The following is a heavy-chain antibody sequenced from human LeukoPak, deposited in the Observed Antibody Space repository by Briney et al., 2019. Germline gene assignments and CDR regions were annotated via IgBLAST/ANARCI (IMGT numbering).Heavy chain of an antibody. D-gene: IGHD3-3*01. CDR1: GGSISSSSYY. J-gene: IGHJ6*02. Sequence: SETLSLTCTVSGGSISSSSYYWGWIRQPPGKGLEWIGSIYYSGSTYYNPSLKSRVTISVDTSKNQFSLKLSSVTAADTAVYYCAREQRFLEWLYNSDGMDVWGQGTTVTVSS. V-gene: IGHV4-39*02. CDR2: IYYSGST. CDR3: AREQRFLEWLYNSDGMDV.